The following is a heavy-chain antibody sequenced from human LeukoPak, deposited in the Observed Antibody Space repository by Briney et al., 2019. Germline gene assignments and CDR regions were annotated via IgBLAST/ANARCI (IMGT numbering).Heavy chain of an antibody. D-gene: IGHD5-24*01. CDR3: ARGNKVETATMGDY. CDR1: GFTFSSYA. CDR2: ISYDGSNK. Sequence: GGSLRLSCAASGFTFSSYAMHWVRQAPGKGLEWVAVISYDGSNKYYADSVKGRFTISRDNSKNTLYLQMNSLRAEDTAVYYCARGNKVETATMGDYWGQGTLVTVSS. J-gene: IGHJ4*02. V-gene: IGHV3-30*04.